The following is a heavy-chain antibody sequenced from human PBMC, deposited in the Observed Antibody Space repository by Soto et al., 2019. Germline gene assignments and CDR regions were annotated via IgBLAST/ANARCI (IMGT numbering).Heavy chain of an antibody. CDR3: ARVRDTMKVVGGKVYYSYYGIDV. V-gene: IGHV3-30-3*01. Sequence: PGGSLRLSCAASGFTFSSYSFHWVRQAPGKGLEWVAVISYDGGNKYYPDSVKGRFTISRDNSRDTLYLQMNSLRAEDTALYYCARVRDTMKVVGGKVYYSYYGIDVWGQGTTVTVSS. CDR2: ISYDGGNK. J-gene: IGHJ6*02. CDR1: GFTFSSYS. D-gene: IGHD3-22*01.